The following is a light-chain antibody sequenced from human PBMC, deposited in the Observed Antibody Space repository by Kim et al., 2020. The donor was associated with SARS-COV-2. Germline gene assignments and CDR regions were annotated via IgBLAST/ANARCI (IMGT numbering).Light chain of an antibody. CDR2: GKN. V-gene: IGLV3-19*01. CDR3: NSRESIANHWK. CDR1: SLRSYY. Sequence: SSELTQDPAVSVALGQTVRITCQGDSLRSYYASWYQQKPGQAPVLVFYGKNNRPSGIPDRFSGSYSGNTASLTITAAQAEDEADYYCNSRESIANHWKFGGGTQLTVL. J-gene: IGLJ3*02.